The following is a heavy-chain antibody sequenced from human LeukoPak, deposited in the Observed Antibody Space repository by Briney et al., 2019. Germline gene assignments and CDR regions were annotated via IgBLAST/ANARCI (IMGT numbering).Heavy chain of an antibody. D-gene: IGHD3-22*01. V-gene: IGHV4-34*01. CDR1: GGSFSDYA. CDR3: ASRGTSGYDY. CDR2: INHSGST. J-gene: IGHJ4*02. Sequence: PSETLSLTCAVYGGSFSDYAWTWIRQPPGKGLEWIGEINHSGSTNYNPSLKSRVTISVDTSKNQFSLKLISVTAADTAVHYCASRGTSGYDYWGQGTLVTVSS.